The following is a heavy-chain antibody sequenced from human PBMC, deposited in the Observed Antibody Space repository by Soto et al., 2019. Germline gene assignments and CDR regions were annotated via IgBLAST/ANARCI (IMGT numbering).Heavy chain of an antibody. J-gene: IGHJ6*03. CDR3: ARDEWDYYDILTGSKAYYMDV. D-gene: IGHD3-9*01. CDR2: IKQDGSEK. CDR1: GFTFSSYW. Sequence: GGSLRLSCAASGFTFSSYWMSWVRQAPGKGLEWVANIKQDGSEKYYVDSVKGRFTISRDNAKNSLYLQMNSLRAEDTAVYYCARDEWDYYDILTGSKAYYMDVWGKGTTVTVSS. V-gene: IGHV3-7*01.